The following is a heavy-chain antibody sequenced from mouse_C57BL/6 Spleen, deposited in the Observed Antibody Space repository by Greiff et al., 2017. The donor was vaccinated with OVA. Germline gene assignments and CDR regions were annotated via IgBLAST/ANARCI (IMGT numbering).Heavy chain of an antibody. CDR1: GFTFTDYY. CDR3: ARSRGDY. CDR2: IRNKANGYTT. J-gene: IGHJ2*01. Sequence: EVQRVESGGGLVQPGGSLSLSCAASGFTFTDYYMSWVRQPPGKALEWLGFIRNKANGYTTESSASVKGRFTISRDNSQSILYLQMNALRAEDSATYYCARSRGDYWGQGTTLTVSS. V-gene: IGHV7-3*01.